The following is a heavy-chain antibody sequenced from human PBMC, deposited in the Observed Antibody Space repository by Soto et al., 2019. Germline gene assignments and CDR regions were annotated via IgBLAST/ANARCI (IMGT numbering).Heavy chain of an antibody. J-gene: IGHJ4*02. CDR1: GFTFSDYA. CDR2: ILHDGSKE. CDR3: AKDFNYLLTTVTAFDY. D-gene: IGHD4-17*01. Sequence: QVQLVESGGGVVQPGRSLRLSCEVSGFTFSDYAIHWVRQAPGKGLEWVALILHDGSKEYYADSVKGRFTISRDNPKNTLHLQMNSLRGEDTAVYYCAKDFNYLLTTVTAFDYWGPGTLVTVSS. V-gene: IGHV3-30*18.